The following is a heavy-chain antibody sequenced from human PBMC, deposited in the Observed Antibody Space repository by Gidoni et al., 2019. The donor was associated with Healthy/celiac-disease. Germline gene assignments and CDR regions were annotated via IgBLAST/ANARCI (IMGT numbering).Heavy chain of an antibody. Sequence: EVQLVESGGGLVKPGGSLRLSCAASGFTFSSYSMTWVRQAPGKGLEWVSSISSSSSYIYYADSVKGRFTISRDNAKNSLYLQMNSLRAEDTAVYYCARVPAAGDDAFDIWGQGTMVTVSS. V-gene: IGHV3-21*01. J-gene: IGHJ3*02. CDR2: ISSSSSYI. CDR3: ARVPAAGDDAFDI. CDR1: GFTFSSYS. D-gene: IGHD6-13*01.